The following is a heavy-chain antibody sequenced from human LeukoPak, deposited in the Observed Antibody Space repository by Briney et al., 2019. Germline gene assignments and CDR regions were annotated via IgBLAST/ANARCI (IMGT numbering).Heavy chain of an antibody. CDR1: GGSISSSSYY. J-gene: IGHJ4*02. Sequence: SETLSLTCTVSGGSISSSSYYWGWIRQPPGKGLEWIGSIYYSGSTYYNPSLKSRVTISVDTSKSQFSLKLSSVTAADTAVYYCARSGARPFDYWGQGTLVTVSS. CDR3: ARSGARPFDY. D-gene: IGHD6-6*01. V-gene: IGHV4-39*01. CDR2: IYYSGST.